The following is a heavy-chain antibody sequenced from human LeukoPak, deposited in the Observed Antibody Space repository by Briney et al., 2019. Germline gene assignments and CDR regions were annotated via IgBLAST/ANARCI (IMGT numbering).Heavy chain of an antibody. D-gene: IGHD2-15*01. V-gene: IGHV3-15*01. CDR3: FTKKYSNYMDV. CDR2: IKSKSDGGTT. Sequence: NSGGTLRLSCAASGCTFSNAWMSWVRQALGKGLEWVGRIKSKSDGGTTDYAAPVKGRFTISRDDSKNTLYLQMNSLKTEDTAVYYCFTKKYSNYMDVWGKGTTVTISS. CDR1: GCTFSNAW. J-gene: IGHJ6*03.